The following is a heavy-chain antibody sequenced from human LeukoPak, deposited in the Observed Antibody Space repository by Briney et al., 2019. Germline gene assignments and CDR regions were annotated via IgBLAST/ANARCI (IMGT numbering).Heavy chain of an antibody. CDR2: IYYSGTT. Sequence: SETLSLTCPVSGGSISSGSYYWGWIRQPPGKGLEWIGSIYYSGTTYYNPSLKSRVTMSVDTSKNQFSLKLSSVTAADTAVYYCARDKRVAVAGTYIYYYYMDVWGNGTTVTISS. CDR1: GGSISSGSYY. CDR3: ARDKRVAVAGTYIYYYYMDV. J-gene: IGHJ6*03. D-gene: IGHD6-19*01. V-gene: IGHV4-39*07.